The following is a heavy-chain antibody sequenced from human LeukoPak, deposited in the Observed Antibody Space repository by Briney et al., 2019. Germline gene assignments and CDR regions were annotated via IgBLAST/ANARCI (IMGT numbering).Heavy chain of an antibody. J-gene: IGHJ4*02. CDR2: MNPNSGNT. CDR1: GYTFTSYD. V-gene: IGHV1-8*01. D-gene: IGHD3-9*01. Sequence: ASVKVSCKASGYTFTSYDINWVRQAPGQGLEWMGWMNPNSGNTGYAQKFQGRVAMTRNTSISTAYMELSSLRSEDTAVYYCARGGHYDILTGYYQNDYWGQGTLVTVSS. CDR3: ARGGHYDILTGYYQNDY.